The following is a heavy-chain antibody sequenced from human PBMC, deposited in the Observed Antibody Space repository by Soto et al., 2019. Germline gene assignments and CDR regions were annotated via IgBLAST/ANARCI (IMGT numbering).Heavy chain of an antibody. Sequence: GSLKLSFSASGFTFSCYYMSWVRQAPGKGLEWVSAISGSGGSTYYADSVKGRFTISRDNSKNTLYLQMNSLRAEDTAVYYCAKAQQWLVPPDYWGQGTLVTVSS. CDR2: ISGSGGST. V-gene: IGHV3-23*01. CDR1: GFTFSCYY. D-gene: IGHD6-19*01. CDR3: AKAQQWLVPPDY. J-gene: IGHJ4*02.